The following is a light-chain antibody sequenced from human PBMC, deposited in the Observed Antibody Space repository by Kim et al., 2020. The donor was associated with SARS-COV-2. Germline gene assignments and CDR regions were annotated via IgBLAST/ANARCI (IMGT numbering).Light chain of an antibody. CDR1: NIASKS. CDR2: YDS. V-gene: IGLV3-21*04. Sequence: APGKTARITCGGNNIASKSVHCYQQKPGQAPVLAIYYDSDRPSGIPERFSGSNSGNTATLTISRVEAGDEADYYCQVWDSSSDHRVFGGGTQLTVL. J-gene: IGLJ3*02. CDR3: QVWDSSSDHRV.